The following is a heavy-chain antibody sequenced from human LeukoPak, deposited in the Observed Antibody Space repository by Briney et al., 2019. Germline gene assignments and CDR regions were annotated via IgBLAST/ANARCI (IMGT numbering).Heavy chain of an antibody. CDR1: GEYIRKYY. CDR2: INTSGTT. V-gene: IGHV4-4*07. Sequence: KPSETLSLTCTVSGEYIRKYYWSWIRQPAGKGLEWIGRINTSGTTDYNPSLESRVTMSIDTSNNYFSLKLSSVTAADTAVYYCARETNWTFDYWGQGTLVTVSS. CDR3: ARETNWTFDY. D-gene: IGHD1-20*01. J-gene: IGHJ4*02.